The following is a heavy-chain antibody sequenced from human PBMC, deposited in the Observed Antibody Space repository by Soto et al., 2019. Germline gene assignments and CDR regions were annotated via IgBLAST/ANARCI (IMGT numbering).Heavy chain of an antibody. V-gene: IGHV1-69*08. CDR2: IIPILGIA. CDR3: ARDSPLLWFGEYNYYYYGMDV. Sequence: QVQLVQSGAEVKKPGSSVKVSCKASGGTFSSYTISWVRQAPGQGLEWMGRIIPILGIANYAQKFQGRVTFTAEKSTSTGYMEQSSLRAEDTGVYYCARDSPLLWFGEYNYYYYGMDVWGQGTTVTVSS. CDR1: GGTFSSYT. J-gene: IGHJ6*02. D-gene: IGHD3-10*01.